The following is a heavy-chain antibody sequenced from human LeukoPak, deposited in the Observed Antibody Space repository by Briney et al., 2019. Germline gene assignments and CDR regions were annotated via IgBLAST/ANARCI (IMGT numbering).Heavy chain of an antibody. Sequence: GGSLRLSCAASGLTFRNYAMSWVRQAPEKGLEWVSAISGYSYNTYYADSVQGRFTISRDNSKNTLYLQMNSLRAEDTAVYYCAKMGPGAYYYDSSDFDFWGQGTLVTVSS. V-gene: IGHV3-23*01. J-gene: IGHJ4*02. D-gene: IGHD3-22*01. CDR2: ISGYSYNT. CDR3: AKMGPGAYYYDSSDFDF. CDR1: GLTFRNYA.